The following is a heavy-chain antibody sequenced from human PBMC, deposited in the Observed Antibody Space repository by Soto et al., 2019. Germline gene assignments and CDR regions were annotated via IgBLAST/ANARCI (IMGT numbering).Heavy chain of an antibody. J-gene: IGHJ4*02. V-gene: IGHV1-69*12. CDR2: IIPMFGTA. Sequence: QVQLVQSGAEVKKPESSVKVSCKAHGGTFSTYAISWVRQASGQGLEWMGGIIPMFGTANYAHRFQDRVTITADESTNTVYMELSSLRSEDTAMYFCASGIQLWLRRINNGYSGWGQGTLVSVSS. D-gene: IGHD5-18*01. CDR3: ASGIQLWLRRINNGYSG. CDR1: GGTFSTYA.